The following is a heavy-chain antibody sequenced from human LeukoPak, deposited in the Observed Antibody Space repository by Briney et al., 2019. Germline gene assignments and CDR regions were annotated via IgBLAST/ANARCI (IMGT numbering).Heavy chain of an antibody. J-gene: IGHJ4*02. D-gene: IGHD6-6*01. V-gene: IGHV4-34*01. Sequence: SETLSLTCAVYGGSFSGYYWSWVRQPPGKGLEWIGEIYHSGNANYNPSLKTRVTMSVDKSKNQFSLILSSVTAADTAVYYCARDVGARLSGFWGQGTLVTVSS. CDR2: IYHSGNA. CDR3: ARDVGARLSGF. CDR1: GGSFSGYY.